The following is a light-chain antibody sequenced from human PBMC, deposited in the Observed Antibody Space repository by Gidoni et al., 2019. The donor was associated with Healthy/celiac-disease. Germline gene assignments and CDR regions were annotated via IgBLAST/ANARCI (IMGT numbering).Light chain of an antibody. CDR1: SSNIGNNY. V-gene: IGLV1-51*01. Sequence: QSGLTQPPSVSAAPGQKVTISCSGSSSNIGNNYVSWYQQLPGTAPKLLIYDNNKRPSGIPDRFSGSKSGTSATLGITGLQTGDEADYYCGTWDSSLSALVFGGGTKLIVL. CDR3: GTWDSSLSALV. J-gene: IGLJ3*02. CDR2: DNN.